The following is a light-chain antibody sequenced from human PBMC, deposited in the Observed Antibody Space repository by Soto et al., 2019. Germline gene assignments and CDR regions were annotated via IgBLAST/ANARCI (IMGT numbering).Light chain of an antibody. CDR3: QQYGSSGT. J-gene: IGKJ1*01. Sequence: EIVLTPSPGALSLSPGERATLSCRASQSVSNNYLAWYQQKPGQAPRLLIYGESNRATGIPDRFSGSGSGTDFTLTISRLEPEDFAVYYCQQYGSSGTVGQGTKVDIK. CDR2: GES. V-gene: IGKV3-20*01. CDR1: QSVSNNY.